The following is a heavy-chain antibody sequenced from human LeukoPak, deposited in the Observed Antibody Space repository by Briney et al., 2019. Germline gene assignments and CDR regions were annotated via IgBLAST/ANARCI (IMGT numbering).Heavy chain of an antibody. J-gene: IGHJ4*02. CDR1: GFTFSSYN. Sequence: GGSLRLSCAASGFTFSSYNMNWVRQAPGKGLEWVSSISHSSSDIYYADSVKGRFTISRDSAKNSLYLQMNSLRAEDMAVYYCARIPAIAGIDYWGQGTLVTVSS. CDR2: ISHSSSDI. D-gene: IGHD6-13*01. CDR3: ARIPAIAGIDY. V-gene: IGHV3-21*01.